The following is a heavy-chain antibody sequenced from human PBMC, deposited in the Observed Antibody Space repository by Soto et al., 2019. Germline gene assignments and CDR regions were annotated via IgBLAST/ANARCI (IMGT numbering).Heavy chain of an antibody. CDR3: ARGHDLRAYYFDY. J-gene: IGHJ4*02. CDR2: IWYDGSNK. CDR1: GFTFSSYG. Sequence: GGSLRLSCAASGFTFSSYGMHWVRQAPGKGLEWVAVIWYDGSNKYYADSVKGRFTISRDNSKNTLYLQMNSLRAEDTAVYYCARGHDLRAYYFDYWGQGTLVTVSS. V-gene: IGHV3-33*01.